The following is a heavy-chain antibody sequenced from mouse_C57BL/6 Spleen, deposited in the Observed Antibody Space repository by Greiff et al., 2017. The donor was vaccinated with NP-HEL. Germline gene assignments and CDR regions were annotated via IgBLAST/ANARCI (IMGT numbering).Heavy chain of an antibody. CDR2: IFPGSGST. J-gene: IGHJ2*01. Sequence: VKLQESGPELVKPGASVKISCKASGYTFTDYYINWVKQRPGQGLEWIGWIFPGSGSTYYNEKFKGKATLTVDKSSSTAYMLLSSLTSEDSAVYFCARGVYYGSSYGYFDYWGQGTTLTVSS. V-gene: IGHV1-75*01. CDR3: ARGVYYGSSYGYFDY. CDR1: GYTFTDYY. D-gene: IGHD1-1*01.